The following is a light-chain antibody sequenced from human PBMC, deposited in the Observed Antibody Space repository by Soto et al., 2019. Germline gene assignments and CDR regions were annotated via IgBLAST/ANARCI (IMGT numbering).Light chain of an antibody. J-gene: IGKJ4*01. CDR3: QQYSRTPLT. CDR2: WAS. Sequence: VITPSQDSLAVSLGNRSTINCNSIHSVLYSSNNKNYLGWYQQKPGQPPKLLIHWASTRESGVPDRFSGSGSGTDFTLTIISLQAEDVAVYYWQQYSRTPLTFCGVTNVEIK. V-gene: IGKV4-1*01. CDR1: HSVLYSSNNKNY.